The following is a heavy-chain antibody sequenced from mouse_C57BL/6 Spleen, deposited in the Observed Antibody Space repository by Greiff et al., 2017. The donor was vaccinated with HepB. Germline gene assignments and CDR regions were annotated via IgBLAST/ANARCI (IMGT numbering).Heavy chain of an antibody. Sequence: EVKLQQSGPELVKPGASVKISCKASGYTFTDYYMNWVKQSHGKSLEWIGDINPNNGGTSYNQKFKGKATLTVDKSSSTAYMELRSLTSEDSAVYYCARVGGYYSNSDYWGQGTTLTVSS. CDR2: INPNNGGT. CDR3: ARVGGYYSNSDY. V-gene: IGHV1-26*01. J-gene: IGHJ2*01. CDR1: GYTFTDYY. D-gene: IGHD2-5*01.